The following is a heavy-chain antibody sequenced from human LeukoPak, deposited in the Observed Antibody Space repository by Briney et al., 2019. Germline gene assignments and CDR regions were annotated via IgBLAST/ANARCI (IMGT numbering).Heavy chain of an antibody. CDR2: INSDGINT. CDR1: GFTFSNYW. CDR3: ARARYYYGSGSYYGTFFDY. Sequence: PGGSLRLSCAASGFTFSNYWMHWVRQAPGKGLVWVSRINSDGINTSYADSVKGRFTISRDNAKNSLYLQMNSLRAEDTAVYYCARARYYYGSGSYYGTFFDYWGQGTLVTVSS. V-gene: IGHV3-74*01. J-gene: IGHJ4*02. D-gene: IGHD3-10*01.